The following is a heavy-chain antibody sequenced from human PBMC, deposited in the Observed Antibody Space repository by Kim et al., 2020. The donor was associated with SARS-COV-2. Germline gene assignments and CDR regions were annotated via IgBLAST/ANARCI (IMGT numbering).Heavy chain of an antibody. CDR3: ARMSPLPGTSWYYDVDV. CDR2: IFFTGST. CDR1: GGSINNYY. Sequence: SETLSLTCTVSGGSINNYYWTWIRQPPGKTLEWIGYIFFTGSTKYNPSLNSRVTISVDTSKNQLSLKLNSVTATDTAVYHCARMSPLPGTSWYYDVDVWGQGTTVTVSS. J-gene: IGHJ6*02. V-gene: IGHV4-59*01. D-gene: IGHD2-15*01.